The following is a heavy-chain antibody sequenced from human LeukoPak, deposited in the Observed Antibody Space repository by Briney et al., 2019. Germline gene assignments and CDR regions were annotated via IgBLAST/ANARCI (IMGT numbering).Heavy chain of an antibody. J-gene: IGHJ5*02. CDR1: GYTFTSYD. Sequence: ASVKVSCKASGYTFTSYDINWVRQATGQGLEWMGWMNPNSGNAGYAQKFQGRVTMTRNTSISTAYMELSSLRSEDTAVYYCARVPLAGFWSDYYRNWFDPWGQGTLVTVSS. D-gene: IGHD3-3*01. CDR2: MNPNSGNA. CDR3: ARVPLAGFWSDYYRNWFDP. V-gene: IGHV1-8*01.